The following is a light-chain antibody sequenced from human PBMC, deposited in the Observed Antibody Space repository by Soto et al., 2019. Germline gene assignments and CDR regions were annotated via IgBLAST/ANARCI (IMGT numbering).Light chain of an antibody. J-gene: IGKJ2*01. CDR3: QQYGSSAYL. Sequence: EIVLTQSPGTLSLSPGERATLSCRASQSVSSSYLDWYQQKPGQAPRLPIYGASSRATGIPDRFSGSGSGTDFTLTISRLEPEDFAVYDCQQYGSSAYLFGQGTKLEIK. CDR2: GAS. CDR1: QSVSSSY. V-gene: IGKV3-20*01.